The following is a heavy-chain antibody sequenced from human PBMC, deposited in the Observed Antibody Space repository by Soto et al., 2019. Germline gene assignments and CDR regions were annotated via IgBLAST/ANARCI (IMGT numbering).Heavy chain of an antibody. J-gene: IGHJ3*02. CDR1: GFTFSNAW. V-gene: IGHV3-15*01. CDR3: TIDRVGYSGYDDALDI. Sequence: GGSLRLSCAASGFTFSNAWMSWVRQAPGKGLEWVGRIKSKTDGETTDYAAPVKGRFTISRDDSKNTLYLQMNSLKTEVTAVYYCTIDRVGYSGYDDALDIGGQGTRFTVSS. D-gene: IGHD5-12*01. CDR2: IKSKTDGETT.